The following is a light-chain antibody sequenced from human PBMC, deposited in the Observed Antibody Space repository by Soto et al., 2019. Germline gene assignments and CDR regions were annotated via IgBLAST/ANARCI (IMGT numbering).Light chain of an antibody. Sequence: EIVLTQSPGTLSLFPGERATLSCRASQSISSNYLAWYQQKPGQAPRLLIHGASNRATGIPDRFSGAGSATDFTLTISTLEPEDFAVYYCHQYGSAPAWTFGQGTKVEIK. CDR2: GAS. V-gene: IGKV3-20*01. J-gene: IGKJ1*01. CDR1: QSISSNY. CDR3: HQYGSAPAWT.